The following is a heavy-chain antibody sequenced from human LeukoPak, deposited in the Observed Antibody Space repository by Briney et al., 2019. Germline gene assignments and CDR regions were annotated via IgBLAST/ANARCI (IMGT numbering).Heavy chain of an antibody. J-gene: IGHJ6*03. V-gene: IGHV6-1*01. CDR1: GDSVSSNSAA. CDR2: TYYRSKWYN. D-gene: IGHD6-6*01. Sequence: SQTLSLTCAISGDSVSSNSAAWNWIRQSPSRGLEWLGRTYYRSKWYNDYAVSVKSRITINPDTSKNQFSLQLNSVTPEDTAVYYCAREYSSSSGVSYYYYYYMDVWGKGTTVTVSS. CDR3: AREYSSSSGVSYYYYYYMDV.